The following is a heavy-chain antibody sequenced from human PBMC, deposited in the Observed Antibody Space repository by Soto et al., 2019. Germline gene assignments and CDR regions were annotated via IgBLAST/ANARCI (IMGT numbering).Heavy chain of an antibody. CDR3: ARDLPTTAHPRYDFWSGYPFTDLFYYYYGMDV. CDR2: ISSSSSYI. J-gene: IGHJ6*02. CDR1: GFTFSSYS. Sequence: KSGGSLRLSCAASGFTFSSYSMNWVRQAPGKGLEWVSSISSSSSYIYYADSVKGRFTISRDNAKNSLYLQMNSLRAEDTAVYYCARDLPTTAHPRYDFWSGYPFTDLFYYYYGMDVWGQGTTVTVSS. D-gene: IGHD3-3*01. V-gene: IGHV3-21*01.